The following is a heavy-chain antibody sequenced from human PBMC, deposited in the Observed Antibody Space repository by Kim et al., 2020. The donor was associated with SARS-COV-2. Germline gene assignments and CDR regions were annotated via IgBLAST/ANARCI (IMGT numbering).Heavy chain of an antibody. CDR2: ISKDGKNI. J-gene: IGHJ4*02. D-gene: IGHD3-3*01. Sequence: GGSLRLSCAASGFTFSASAMHWVRQVPGKGLEWVAVISKDGKNIYYRDSVKGRFTIFRDNPKSTLHLQMDGLSPEDTAIYYCAKGGTSFFGVEFDHWGQGIPVTVSS. CDR3: AKGGTSFFGVEFDH. CDR1: GFTFSASA. V-gene: IGHV3-30*18.